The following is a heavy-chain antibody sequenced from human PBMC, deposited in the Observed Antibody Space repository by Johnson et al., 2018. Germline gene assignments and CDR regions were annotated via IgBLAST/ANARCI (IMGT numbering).Heavy chain of an antibody. CDR2: ISFDGNER. CDR3: VRDRIGAAVNLYDALDV. V-gene: IGHV3-30-3*01. D-gene: IGHD3-10*01. J-gene: IGHJ3*01. Sequence: LVESGGGVVQPGASLRLSCTASGFNFSNYALHWVRQAPGEGLEWVGVISFDGNERHFADAVKGRFTISRDNSKNTLFLQMNSLRLQDTALYYFVRDRIGAAVNLYDALDVWGRGTLVSVSS. CDR1: GFNFSNYA.